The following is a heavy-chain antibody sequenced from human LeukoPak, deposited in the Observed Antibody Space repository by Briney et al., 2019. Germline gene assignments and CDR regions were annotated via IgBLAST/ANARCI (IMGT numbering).Heavy chain of an antibody. CDR1: GGSISSGGYS. D-gene: IGHD1-26*01. J-gene: IGHJ3*02. CDR3: ARDTPQPYSGSSGAFDI. V-gene: IGHV4-30-2*01. Sequence: SQTLSLTCAVSGGSISSGGYSWSWIRQPPGKGLEWIGYIYHSGSTYYNPSLKSRVTISEDRSKNQFSLKLSSVTAADTAVYYCARDTPQPYSGSSGAFDIWGQGTMVTVSS. CDR2: IYHSGST.